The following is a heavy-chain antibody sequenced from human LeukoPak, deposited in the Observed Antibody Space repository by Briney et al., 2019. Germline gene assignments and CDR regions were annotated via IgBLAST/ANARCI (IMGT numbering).Heavy chain of an antibody. D-gene: IGHD5-12*01. CDR1: GFTFSSYA. CDR2: ISGSGGST. Sequence: GGSLRLSCAASGFTFSSYAMSWVRQAPGKGLEWVSAISGSGGSTYYADSVKGRFIISRDNSKNTLYLQMNSLRAEDTAVYYCARSLATSYYYMDVWGKGTTVTVSS. J-gene: IGHJ6*03. CDR3: ARSLATSYYYMDV. V-gene: IGHV3-23*01.